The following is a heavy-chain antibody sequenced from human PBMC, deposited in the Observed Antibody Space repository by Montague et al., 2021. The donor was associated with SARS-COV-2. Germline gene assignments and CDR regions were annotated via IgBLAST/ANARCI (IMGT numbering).Heavy chain of an antibody. V-gene: IGHV4-4*02. J-gene: IGHJ3*02. D-gene: IGHD3-22*01. CDR3: ARAMIVVTRDAFDI. CDR1: GGSISTTNW. CDR2: ISHSGNT. Sequence: SETRSLTCSVSGGSISTTNWWSWVRQPPGKGLEWIGEISHSGNTNYNSSVRGRVTIALDKSKNQFSLKLSSVTAADTAVHYCARAMIVVTRDAFDIWGRGTKVIVST.